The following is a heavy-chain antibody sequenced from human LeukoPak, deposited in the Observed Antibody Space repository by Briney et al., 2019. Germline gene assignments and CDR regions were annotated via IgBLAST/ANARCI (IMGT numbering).Heavy chain of an antibody. CDR3: ARDRGDTFARGWSDP. D-gene: IGHD3-10*01. Sequence: SETLSLTCTVSGGSISSSDYYWGWIRQPPGKGLEWIGYIYYSGNTNYNPSLKSRVTISVDTSKNQFSLKLSSVTAADTAVYYCARDRGDTFARGWSDPWGQGTLVTVSS. CDR1: GGSISSSDYY. CDR2: IYYSGNT. V-gene: IGHV4-61*08. J-gene: IGHJ5*02.